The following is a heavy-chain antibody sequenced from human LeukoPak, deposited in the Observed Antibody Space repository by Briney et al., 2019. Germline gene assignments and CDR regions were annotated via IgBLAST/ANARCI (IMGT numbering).Heavy chain of an antibody. CDR2: IYTSGST. CDR3: ARDNGKSSGWYGVDY. D-gene: IGHD6-19*01. V-gene: IGHV4-61*02. CDR1: GGSISSGSYY. J-gene: IGHJ4*02. Sequence: SETLSLTCTVSGGSISSGSYYWSWIRKPAGKGLEWIGRIYTSGSTIYNPSPNSRVTISVDTSKNQSSLKLSSVTAADTAVYYCARDNGKSSGWYGVDYWGQGTLVTVSS.